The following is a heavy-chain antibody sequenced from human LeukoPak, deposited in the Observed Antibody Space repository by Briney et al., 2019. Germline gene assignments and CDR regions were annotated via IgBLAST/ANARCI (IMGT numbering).Heavy chain of an antibody. CDR2: IKQDGSEK. V-gene: IGHV3-7*01. Sequence: GGSLRLSCAASGFTFSSYWMSWVRQAPGKGLEWVANIKQDGSEKYYVDSVKGRFTISRDNAKNSLYLQMNSLGAEDTAVYYCAQVVPAAIREYYFDYWGQGTLVTVSS. CDR3: AQVVPAAIREYYFDY. CDR1: GFTFSSYW. J-gene: IGHJ4*02. D-gene: IGHD2-2*02.